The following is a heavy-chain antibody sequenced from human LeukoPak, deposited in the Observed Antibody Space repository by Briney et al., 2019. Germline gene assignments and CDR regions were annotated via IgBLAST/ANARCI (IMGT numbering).Heavy chain of an antibody. V-gene: IGHV4-39*07. Sequence: PSETLSLTCTASGASIGTTNYYWGWVRQPPGKGPEWIGTIYYNGATYYNPSLKSRVTMSVDTSKNHFSLKLTSVTAADTAVYYCARELRSCSGDTCYSGDYWGQGTLVTVSS. J-gene: IGHJ4*02. CDR1: GASIGTTNYY. D-gene: IGHD2-15*01. CDR3: ARELRSCSGDTCYSGDY. CDR2: IYYNGAT.